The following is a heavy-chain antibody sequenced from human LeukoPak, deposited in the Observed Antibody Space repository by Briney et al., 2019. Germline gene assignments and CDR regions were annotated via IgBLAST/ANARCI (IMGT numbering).Heavy chain of an antibody. CDR3: ARDRGYFDN. CDR1: GFTFSIYS. V-gene: IGHV3-21*01. Sequence: PGGSLRLSCAASGFTFSIYSMNWVRQAPGKGLEWLSSTTSSSNYIYYADSVKGRFTISRDNVQNSLYLQMNSLRAEDTAMYYCARDRGYFDNWGQGTLVTVSS. J-gene: IGHJ4*02. CDR2: TTSSSNYI.